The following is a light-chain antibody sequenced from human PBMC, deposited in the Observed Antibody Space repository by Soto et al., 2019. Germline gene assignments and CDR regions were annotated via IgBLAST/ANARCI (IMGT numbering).Light chain of an antibody. J-gene: IGKJ4*01. Sequence: EIVLTQSPATLSLSPGARATLSCRASQSVSTYLAWYQQKPGQAPRLLIYDASTRATGIPARFGGSGSGTDFTLTISSLEPEDFAVYYCQQRSNWPLTFGGGTKVDIK. V-gene: IGKV3-11*01. CDR2: DAS. CDR1: QSVSTY. CDR3: QQRSNWPLT.